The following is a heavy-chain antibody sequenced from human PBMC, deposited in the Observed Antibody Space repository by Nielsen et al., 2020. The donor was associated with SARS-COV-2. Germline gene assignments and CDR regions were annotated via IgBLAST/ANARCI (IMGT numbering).Heavy chain of an antibody. J-gene: IGHJ6*02. CDR1: GFTFSSYW. D-gene: IGHD2-21*02. Sequence: GESLKISCAASGFTFSSYWMHWVRQAPGKGLVWVSRINSDGSSTSYADSVKGRFTISRDNAKNTLYLQMNSLRAEDTAVYYCARDGDPSGWLPRGGYYYYGMDVWGQGTTVTVSS. CDR3: ARDGDPSGWLPRGGYYYYGMDV. V-gene: IGHV3-74*01. CDR2: INSDGSST.